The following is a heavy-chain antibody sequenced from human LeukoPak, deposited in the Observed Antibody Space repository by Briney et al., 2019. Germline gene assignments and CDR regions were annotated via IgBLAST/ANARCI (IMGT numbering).Heavy chain of an antibody. CDR1: EFIFSDYW. D-gene: IGHD3-10*01. J-gene: IGHJ5*02. CDR3: ARDDGGWFDT. V-gene: IGHV3-7*03. Sequence: GGSLRLSCVASEFIFSDYWMSWVRQAPGKGLEWVANIKQGGREEKYVSSVKGRFAISRDDAKSTLYLQMDSLSGDDTAVYYCARDDGGWFDTWGRGTLVTVSS. CDR2: IKQGGREE.